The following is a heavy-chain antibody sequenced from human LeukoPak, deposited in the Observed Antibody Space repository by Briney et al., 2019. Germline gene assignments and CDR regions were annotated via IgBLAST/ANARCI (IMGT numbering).Heavy chain of an antibody. CDR1: GYTFTSYG. J-gene: IGHJ5*02. CDR3: ARVMLRLHLFGWFDP. CDR2: ISAYNGNT. V-gene: IGHV1-18*01. Sequence: ASVKVSCKASGYTFTSYGISWVRQAPGQGLEWMGWISAYNGNTNYAQKFQGRVTITADESTSTAYMELSSLRSEDTAVYYCARVMLRLHLFGWFDPWGQGTLVTVSS. D-gene: IGHD3-16*01.